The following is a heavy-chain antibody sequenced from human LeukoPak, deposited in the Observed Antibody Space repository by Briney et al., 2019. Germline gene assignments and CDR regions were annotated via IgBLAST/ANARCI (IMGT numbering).Heavy chain of an antibody. V-gene: IGHV3-48*04. CDR1: GFTFSSLW. Sequence: GGSLRLSCAASGFTFSSLWMSWVRQAPGKGLEWVSYMSSSGDTIYYADSVKGRFTISRDNAKNSLYLQMDSLRVEDTAVYYCARDDGGRHTSSLDYWGQGTLVAVSS. CDR2: MSSSGDTI. J-gene: IGHJ4*02. CDR3: ARDDGGRHTSSLDY. D-gene: IGHD6-6*01.